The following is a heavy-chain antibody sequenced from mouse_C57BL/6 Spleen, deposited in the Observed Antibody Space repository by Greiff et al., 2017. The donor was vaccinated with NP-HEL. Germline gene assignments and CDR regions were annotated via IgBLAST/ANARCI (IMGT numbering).Heavy chain of an antibody. CDR1: GYTFTSYW. Sequence: QVQLQQPGAELVMPGASVKLSCKASGYTFTSYWMHWVKQRPGQGLEWIGEIDPSDSYTNYNQKFKGKSTLTVDKSSSTAYMQLSSLTSEDSAVYYCARSGYDYDEYYYAMDYWGQGTSVTVSS. D-gene: IGHD2-4*01. CDR3: ARSGYDYDEYYYAMDY. V-gene: IGHV1-69*01. J-gene: IGHJ4*01. CDR2: IDPSDSYT.